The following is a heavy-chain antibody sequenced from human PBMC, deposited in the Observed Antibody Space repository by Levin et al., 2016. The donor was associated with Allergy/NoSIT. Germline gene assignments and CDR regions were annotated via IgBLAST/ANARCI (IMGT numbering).Heavy chain of an antibody. V-gene: IGHV1-69*06. CDR2: IIPIFGTA. CDR3: AREHYYGSGLIIGPYGMDV. Sequence: WVRQAPGQGLEWMGGIIPIFGTANYAQKFQDRVTITADKSTSTAYMELSSLRSEDTAVYYCAREHYYGSGLIIGPYGMDVWGQGTTVTVSS. J-gene: IGHJ6*02. D-gene: IGHD3-10*01.